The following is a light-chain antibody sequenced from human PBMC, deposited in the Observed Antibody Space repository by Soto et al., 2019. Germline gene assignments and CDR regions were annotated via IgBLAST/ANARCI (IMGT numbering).Light chain of an antibody. Sequence: DLQMTQSPSSLSASVGDRVTITCRASQSISSYLNGYQQKPGKAPKLLIYAASSLQSGVPSRFSGSGSGTDFTLTISSLQPEDFATYYCQQSYSTPQVTFGQGTKLEIK. CDR1: QSISSY. CDR2: AAS. CDR3: QQSYSTPQVT. V-gene: IGKV1-39*01. J-gene: IGKJ2*01.